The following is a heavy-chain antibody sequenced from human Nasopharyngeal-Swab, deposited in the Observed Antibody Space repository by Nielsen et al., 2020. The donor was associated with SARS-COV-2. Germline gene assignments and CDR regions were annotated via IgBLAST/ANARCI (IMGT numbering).Heavy chain of an antibody. D-gene: IGHD3-10*01. Sequence: GESLKISCAASGFTFSSYAMSWVRQAPGKGLEWVSAISGSGGSTYYADSVKGRFAISRDNSKNTLYLQMNSLRAEDTAVYYCAKGLTSFSLLWFGELTYYYGMDVWGQGTTVTVSS. CDR3: AKGLTSFSLLWFGELTYYYGMDV. J-gene: IGHJ6*02. CDR1: GFTFSSYA. V-gene: IGHV3-23*01. CDR2: ISGSGGST.